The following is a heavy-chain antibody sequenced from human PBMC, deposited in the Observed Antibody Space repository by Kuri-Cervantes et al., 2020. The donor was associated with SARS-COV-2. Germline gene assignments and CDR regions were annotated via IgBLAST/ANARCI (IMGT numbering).Heavy chain of an antibody. CDR3: AARRWLGVPIAPVELYIHV. V-gene: IGHV3-23*01. CDR2: ISGNGDTT. CDR1: GFTFSNYA. Sequence: ETLSLTCAASGFTFSNYAINWVRQGPGKGLEWVSEISGNGDTTFYADSVKGRFTVSRDNPKNTLYLQMSNLRAEDTAVYYCAARRWLGVPIAPVELYIHVWGQGTLVTVSS. D-gene: IGHD6-19*01. J-gene: IGHJ1*01.